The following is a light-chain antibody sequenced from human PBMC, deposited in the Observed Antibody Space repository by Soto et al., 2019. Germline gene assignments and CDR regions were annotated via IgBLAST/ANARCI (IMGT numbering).Light chain of an antibody. CDR3: QYDNNWSPMYT. J-gene: IGKJ2*01. CDR1: QSVSSN. V-gene: IGKV3-15*01. Sequence: EIVMTQSPATLSVSPGERATLSCRASQSVSSNLAWFQQKPGQAPRLLIYGASTRATGIPARFTGSGSGTEFTLTIGSLQSEDFAVYYYQYDNNWSPMYTFGQGTKLEIK. CDR2: GAS.